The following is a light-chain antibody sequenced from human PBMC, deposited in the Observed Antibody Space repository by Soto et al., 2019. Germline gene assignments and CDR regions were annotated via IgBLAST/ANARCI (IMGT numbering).Light chain of an antibody. V-gene: IGKV1-5*03. Sequence: IRMTQSPSSLSASTGDRVTITCRASHSISSWLAWYQQKPGKAPKLLIYKASSLESGVPSSFSGSGSGTEFTLTISSLQPDDFATYYCQQYNSFTWTFGQGTKVDI. J-gene: IGKJ1*01. CDR2: KAS. CDR1: HSISSW. CDR3: QQYNSFTWT.